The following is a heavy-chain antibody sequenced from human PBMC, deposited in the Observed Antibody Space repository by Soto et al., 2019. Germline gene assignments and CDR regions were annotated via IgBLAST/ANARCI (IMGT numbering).Heavy chain of an antibody. CDR1: GCTITTGGHF. J-gene: IGHJ4*02. CDR2: IYYSGTT. CDR3: CARVVSGSYLDY. D-gene: IGHD2-21*01. Sequence: QVQLQESGPGLVKASQTLSLTCTVSGCTITTGGHFWSWIRQYPGKGLEWIGYIYYSGTTHYNPSLKSRVXXXXXXXXXXXXXXXXXXXXXXXXVDYCARVVSGSYLDYWGQGTLVTVSS. V-gene: IGHV4-31*03.